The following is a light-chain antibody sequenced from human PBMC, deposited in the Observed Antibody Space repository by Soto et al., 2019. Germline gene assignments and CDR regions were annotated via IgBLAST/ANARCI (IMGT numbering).Light chain of an antibody. Sequence: DAVMTQSPDYLAASLGARATMRCKSSQGLLYSLDNKSYLAWYQQKPGQPPKLLIYWASTRASGVSARFSGRWSGTNFTLTTNRLQAGDVAVYYCQQYLHTPRTFGQGTKVEIK. V-gene: IGKV4-1*01. CDR1: QGLLYSLDNKSY. CDR3: QQYLHTPRT. J-gene: IGKJ1*01. CDR2: WAS.